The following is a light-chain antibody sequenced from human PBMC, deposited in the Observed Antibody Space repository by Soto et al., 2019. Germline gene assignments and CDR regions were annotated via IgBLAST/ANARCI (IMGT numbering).Light chain of an antibody. CDR3: QSYDSSLSERV. CDR1: SSNIGAGYD. Sequence: QSVLTQPPSVSGAPGQRVTISCTGSSSNIGAGYDVHWYQQLPGPAPKLLMYDNSNRPSGVPDRFSGSKSGTSASLAITGLQAEDEADYYCQSYDSSLSERVFGGGTKLTVL. CDR2: DNS. J-gene: IGLJ2*01. V-gene: IGLV1-40*01.